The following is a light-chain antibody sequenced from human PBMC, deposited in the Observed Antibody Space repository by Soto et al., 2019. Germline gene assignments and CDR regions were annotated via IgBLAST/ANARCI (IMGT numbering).Light chain of an antibody. J-gene: IGLJ3*02. CDR3: SSYTLRNTLVL. V-gene: IGLV2-14*01. CDR2: EVS. Sequence: QSALTQPASVSGSPGQSITISCTGTSSDVGGYNFVSWYQQHPGKAPRLIIYEVSSRPSGVSYRFSGSKSGNTASLTISGLQAEDEADYYCSSYTLRNTLVLFGGATNLTVL. CDR1: SSDVGGYNF.